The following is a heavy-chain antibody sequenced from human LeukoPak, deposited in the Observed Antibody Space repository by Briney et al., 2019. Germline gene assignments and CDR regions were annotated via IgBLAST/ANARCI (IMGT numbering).Heavy chain of an antibody. D-gene: IGHD3-10*01. CDR1: GFTFSSYA. V-gene: IGHV4-59*01. CDR3: ARTLLWFGGHFDY. Sequence: GSLRLSCAASGFTFSSYAMSWVRQAPGKGLEWIGYIYYSGSTNYNPSLKSRVTISVDTSKNQFSLKLSSVTAADTAVYYCARTLLWFGGHFDYWGQGTLVTVSS. J-gene: IGHJ4*02. CDR2: IYYSGST.